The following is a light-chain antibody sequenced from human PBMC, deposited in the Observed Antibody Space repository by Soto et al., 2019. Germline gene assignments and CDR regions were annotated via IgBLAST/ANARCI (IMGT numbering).Light chain of an antibody. CDR1: QNIDHY. CDR3: QQSYSVPYT. V-gene: IGKV1-39*01. Sequence: DIQMTQSPSSLSASLGDTVTITCRPSQNIDHYSNWYQQKPGKAPKLLIYGAATLRGGVPSRFCARGSGTELTLTIANVQPEDVATYYCQQSYSVPYTFGQGTDL. J-gene: IGKJ2*01. CDR2: GAA.